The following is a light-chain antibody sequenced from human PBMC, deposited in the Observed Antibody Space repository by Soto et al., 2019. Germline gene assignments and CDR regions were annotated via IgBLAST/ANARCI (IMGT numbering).Light chain of an antibody. CDR1: QSITNW. CDR3: QQYNSYSVT. J-gene: IGKJ2*01. V-gene: IGKV1-5*01. Sequence: DIQMTQSPSTLSASVGDRVTITCRASQSITNWLAWYQQKPGKAPKLLIYDASSLESGVPSRFSSSGSGTEFTITISSLQPDDFATYYCQQYNSYSVTFGQGTKLEI. CDR2: DAS.